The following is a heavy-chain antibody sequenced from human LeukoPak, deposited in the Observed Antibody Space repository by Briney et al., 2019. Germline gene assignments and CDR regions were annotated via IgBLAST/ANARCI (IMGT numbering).Heavy chain of an antibody. Sequence: PGRSLRLSCAASGFTFDDYAMHWVRQAPGKGLEWVSGISWNSGSIGYADSVKGRFTISRDNAKNSLYLQMDSLRAEDTAVYYCARVEMGTHYFDYWGQGTLVTVSS. D-gene: IGHD1-14*01. CDR3: ARVEMGTHYFDY. V-gene: IGHV3-9*01. J-gene: IGHJ4*02. CDR2: ISWNSGSI. CDR1: GFTFDDYA.